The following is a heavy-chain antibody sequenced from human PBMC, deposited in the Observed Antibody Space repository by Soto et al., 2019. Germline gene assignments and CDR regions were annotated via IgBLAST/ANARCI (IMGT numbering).Heavy chain of an antibody. CDR2: FDPEDGET. CDR1: GYTLTELS. V-gene: IGHV1-24*01. J-gene: IGHJ5*02. D-gene: IGHD5-18*01. CDR3: ATVMDGGYSYGYISRWFDP. Sequence: GASVKVSCKVSGYTLTELSMHWVRQAPGKGLEWMGGFDPEDGETIYAQKFQGRVTMTEDTSTDTAYMELSSLRSEDTAVYYCATVMDGGYSYGYISRWFDPWGQGTLVTVSS.